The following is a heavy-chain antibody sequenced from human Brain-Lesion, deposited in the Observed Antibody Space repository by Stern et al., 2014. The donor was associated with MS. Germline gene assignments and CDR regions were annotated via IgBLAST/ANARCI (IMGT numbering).Heavy chain of an antibody. J-gene: IGHJ4*02. CDR2: RIHGART. CDR3: ARFPASRPHVFDS. Sequence: QMQLVQSGPGLVKPSGTLSLTCAVSGGSISSSNWGSWVRQSPGKGLEWVGKRIHGARTIYTPPLQGRVPLSVDRSKTPFPLTRRSVTAADTAVYFCARFPASRPHVFDSWGQGTLVTVSS. V-gene: IGHV4-4*02. D-gene: IGHD6-13*01. CDR1: GGSISSSNW.